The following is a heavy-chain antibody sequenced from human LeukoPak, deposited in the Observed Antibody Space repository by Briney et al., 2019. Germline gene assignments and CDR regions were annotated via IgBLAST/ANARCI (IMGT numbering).Heavy chain of an antibody. CDR3: ARARYYYDSSGYYPTSSPAFDI. CDR1: GFTFSNAW. Sequence: TGGSLRLSCAASGFTFSNAWMSWVRQAPGKGLEWVGRIKSKTDGGTTDYAAPVKGRFTISRDDSKNTLYLQMNSLRAEDTAVYYCARARYYYDSSGYYPTSSPAFDIWGQGTMVTVSS. CDR2: IKSKTDGGTT. J-gene: IGHJ3*02. V-gene: IGHV3-15*01. D-gene: IGHD3-22*01.